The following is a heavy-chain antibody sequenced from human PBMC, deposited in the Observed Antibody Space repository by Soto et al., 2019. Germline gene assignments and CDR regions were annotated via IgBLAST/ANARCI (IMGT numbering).Heavy chain of an antibody. J-gene: IGHJ4*02. CDR3: ARDPPPPDY. V-gene: IGHV1-18*01. CDR1: GYTFASYA. CDR2: ISAYNGNT. Sequence: QVQLVQSGAEVKKPGASVKVSCKASGYTFASYAISWMRQAPGQGLEWMGWISAYNGNTNYAQKLQGRVTMTTDTSTSTADLELRSLRSDDTAVYYCARDPPPPDYWGQGTLVTVSS.